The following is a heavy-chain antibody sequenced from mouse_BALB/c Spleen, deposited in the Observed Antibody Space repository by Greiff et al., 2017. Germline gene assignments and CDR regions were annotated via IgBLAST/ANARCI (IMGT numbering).Heavy chain of an antibody. CDR1: GYTFTDYA. CDR2: ISTYYGDA. D-gene: IGHD2-3*01. CDR3: AREHDGYSWFAY. V-gene: IGHV1S137*01. Sequence: VQLQQSGAELVRPGVSVKISCKGSGYTFTDYAMHWVKQSHAKSLEWIGVISTYYGDASYNQKFKGKATMTVDKSSSTAYMELARLTSEDSAIYYCAREHDGYSWFAYWGQGTLVTVSA. J-gene: IGHJ3*01.